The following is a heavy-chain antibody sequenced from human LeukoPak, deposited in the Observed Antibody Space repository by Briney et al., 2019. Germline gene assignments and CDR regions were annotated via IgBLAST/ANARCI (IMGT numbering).Heavy chain of an antibody. CDR1: GFTFSSYE. CDR2: ISSSGSTI. CDR3: ARVSYYYDSSGYYDFDY. D-gene: IGHD3-22*01. J-gene: IGHJ4*02. V-gene: IGHV3-48*03. Sequence: SGGSLRLSCAASGFTFSSYEMNWVRQAPGKGLEWVSYISSSGSTIYYADSVKGRFTISRDDAKNSLYLQMNSLRAENTAVYYCARVSYYYDSSGYYDFDYWGQGTLVTVSS.